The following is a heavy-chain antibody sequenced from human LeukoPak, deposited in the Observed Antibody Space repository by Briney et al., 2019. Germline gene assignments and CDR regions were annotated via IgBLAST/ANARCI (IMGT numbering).Heavy chain of an antibody. CDR2: INPNSGGT. V-gene: IGHV1-2*02. Sequence: ASVKVSCKASGYTFTGYYMHWVRQAPGQGLEWMGWINPNSGGTNYAQKFKGRVTMTSDTSISTAYMELSRLRSDDTAVYYCARDAPRGVVGSLFAYWGQGTLVIVSS. D-gene: IGHD3-10*01. J-gene: IGHJ4*02. CDR1: GYTFTGYY. CDR3: ARDAPRGVVGSLFAY.